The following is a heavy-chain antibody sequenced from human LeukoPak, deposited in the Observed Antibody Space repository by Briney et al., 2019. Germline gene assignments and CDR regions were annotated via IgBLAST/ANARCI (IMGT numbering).Heavy chain of an antibody. CDR3: ARQGYSYGTRRQFDY. CDR2: IYHSGST. J-gene: IGHJ4*02. D-gene: IGHD5-18*01. Sequence: KPSETLSLTCAVSGYSISSGYYWGWIRQPPGKGLEWIGSIYHSGSTYYNPSLKSRVTISVDTSKNQFSLKLSSVTAADTAVYYCARQGYSYGTRRQFDYWGQETLVTVSS. V-gene: IGHV4-38-2*01. CDR1: GYSISSGYY.